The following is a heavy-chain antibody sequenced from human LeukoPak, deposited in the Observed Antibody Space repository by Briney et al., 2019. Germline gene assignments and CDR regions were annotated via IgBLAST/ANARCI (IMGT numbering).Heavy chain of an antibody. CDR3: AKGFNWNYPHYFDY. CDR2: ISSSGDTT. Sequence: GGSLRLSCAASGFTFSSYAMNWVRQAPGKGLEWGSTISSSGDTTYYADSVKGRFTISRDSSKNTLHLQMNSLRADDTAVYYCAKGFNWNYPHYFDYWGQGTLVTVSS. CDR1: GFTFSSYA. V-gene: IGHV3-23*01. J-gene: IGHJ4*02. D-gene: IGHD1-7*01.